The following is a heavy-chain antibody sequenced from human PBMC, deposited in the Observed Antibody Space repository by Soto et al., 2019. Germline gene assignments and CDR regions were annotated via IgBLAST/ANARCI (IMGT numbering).Heavy chain of an antibody. V-gene: IGHV3-23*01. Sequence: EVQLLESGGGLLQPGGSLRLSCAASGFTFSNYGMNWVRQAPGKGLEWVSGISTNGDTANYADSVKGRFTISRDNSKNALYMQMNGLRPEDTAVYYCAKDLSRWTKYAFDSWGEGTLVTVSS. D-gene: IGHD2-15*01. CDR2: ISTNGDTA. CDR1: GFTFSNYG. CDR3: AKDLSRWTKYAFDS. J-gene: IGHJ5*01.